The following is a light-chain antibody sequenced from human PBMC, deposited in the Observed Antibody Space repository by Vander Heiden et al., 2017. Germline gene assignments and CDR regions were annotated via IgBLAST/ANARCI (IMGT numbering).Light chain of an antibody. CDR3: QQEDSTPNT. CDR1: QSVLYRSNNKNY. CDR2: WSS. Sequence: DIVMTQSPASLAVSLGERATINCKSSQSVLYRSNNKNYLAWYHQKPGQPPKLLIYWSSTRESGVPDRFSGSGSGTDFTLTISSLQAEDVAVYYCQQEDSTPNTFGQGTKMEIK. V-gene: IGKV4-1*01. J-gene: IGKJ2*01.